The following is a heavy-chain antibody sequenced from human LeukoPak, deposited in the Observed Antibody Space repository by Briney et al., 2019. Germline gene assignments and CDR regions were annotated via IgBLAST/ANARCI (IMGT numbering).Heavy chain of an antibody. CDR2: CYYSGST. D-gene: IGHD4-17*01. V-gene: IGHV4-59*01. CDR3: AAGLRSGYYHYGRDV. CDR1: SDSISNYY. J-gene: IGHJ6*02. Sequence: SVTLSLTCTVSSDSISNYYWICIRQPPGKGLVWIGNCYYSGSTSYNPPIKSRVTISVDTSKDQFSLKLSSVTAADTAVYYCAAGLRSGYYHYGRDVWGQGTTVTVSS.